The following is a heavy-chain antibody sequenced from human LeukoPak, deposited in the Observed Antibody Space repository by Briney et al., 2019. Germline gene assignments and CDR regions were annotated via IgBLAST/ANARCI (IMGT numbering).Heavy chain of an antibody. J-gene: IGHJ5*02. CDR2: IYDSGIT. V-gene: IGHV4-59*01. CDR3: ARVGGGRRRSGNYYKAYSWFDP. Sequence: SETLSLTCTVSGGSISSYYWSWIRQPPGKGLEWIGYIYDSGITTYNPSLKRRVTISLDTSKNQFSLKLSSVTAADTAVYYCARVGGGRRRSGNYYKAYSWFDPWGQGTLVTVSS. D-gene: IGHD3-10*01. CDR1: GGSISSYY.